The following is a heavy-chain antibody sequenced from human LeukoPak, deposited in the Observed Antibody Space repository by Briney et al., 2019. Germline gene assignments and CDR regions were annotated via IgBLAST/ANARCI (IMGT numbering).Heavy chain of an antibody. J-gene: IGHJ4*02. D-gene: IGHD3-22*01. Sequence: GESLKISCKGSGYSFTNYWIGWVRQMPGKGLEWMGIIYPGDSDTRYSPSFEGQVTISADKSINTAYLQWSRLKASDTAMHYCARRFYPDSTGYSLDCWGQGTLVTVSS. CDR3: ARRFYPDSTGYSLDC. CDR1: GYSFTNYW. V-gene: IGHV5-51*01. CDR2: IYPGDSDT.